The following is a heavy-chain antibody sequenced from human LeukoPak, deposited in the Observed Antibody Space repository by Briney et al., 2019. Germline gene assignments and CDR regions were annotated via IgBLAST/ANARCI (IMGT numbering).Heavy chain of an antibody. CDR1: GFTFSSYA. CDR2: ISGSGGST. J-gene: IGHJ4*02. D-gene: IGHD3-10*01. V-gene: IGHV3-23*01. Sequence: GGSLRLSCAASGFTFSSYAMSWVRQAPGKGLEWVSAISGSGGSTYYADSVKGRFTISRDNSKNTLYLQMNSLRAEDTAVYYCAKDLLLWFGGLLSLFDYWGQGTLVTVSS. CDR3: AKDLLLWFGGLLSLFDY.